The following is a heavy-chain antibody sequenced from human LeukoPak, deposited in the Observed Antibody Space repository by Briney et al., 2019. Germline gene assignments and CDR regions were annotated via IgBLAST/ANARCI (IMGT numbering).Heavy chain of an antibody. CDR3: ARDKGATSCYAEY. Sequence: ASVKVSCKASGYRFTAFYMHWVRQAPGQGLEWMGIINPSGGSTSYAQKFQGRVTMTRDTSTRTVYMELSSLRSEDTAVYYCARDKGATSCYAEYWGQGTLVTVSS. J-gene: IGHJ4*02. V-gene: IGHV1-46*01. CDR2: INPSGGST. CDR1: GYRFTAFY. D-gene: IGHD2-2*01.